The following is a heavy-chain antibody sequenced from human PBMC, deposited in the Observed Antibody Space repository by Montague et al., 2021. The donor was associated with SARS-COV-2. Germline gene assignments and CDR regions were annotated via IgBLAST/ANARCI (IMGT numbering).Heavy chain of an antibody. Sequence: SETLSLTCAVSRGSFSNYYWTWIRQSPGKGLEWMGEINQGGAPNXTPSLTSRVTISLDTSKKQISLKLNSVTVADTAVFFCARGRPVQGSFRHFDSISSGALDIWAQGSLVIVSS. CDR3: ARGRPVQGSFRHFDSISSGALDI. J-gene: IGHJ3*02. CDR2: INQGGAP. V-gene: IGHV4-34*01. CDR1: RGSFSNYY. D-gene: IGHD3-9*01.